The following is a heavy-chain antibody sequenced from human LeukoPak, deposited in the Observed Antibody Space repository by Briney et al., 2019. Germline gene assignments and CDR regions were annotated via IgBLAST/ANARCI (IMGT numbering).Heavy chain of an antibody. V-gene: IGHV1-24*01. D-gene: IGHD3-22*01. CDR3: ATGAHYYDSSGYLSVYFDY. CDR1: GYTLTELS. J-gene: IGHJ4*02. Sequence: ASVKVSCKVSGYTLTELSMHWARQAPGKGLEWMGGFDPEDGETIYAQKFQGRVTMTEDTSTDTAYMELSSLRSEDTAVYYCATGAHYYDSSGYLSVYFDYWGQGTLVTVSS. CDR2: FDPEDGET.